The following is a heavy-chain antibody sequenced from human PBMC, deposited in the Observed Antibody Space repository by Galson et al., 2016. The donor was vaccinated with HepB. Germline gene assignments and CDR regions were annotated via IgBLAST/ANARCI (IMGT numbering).Heavy chain of an antibody. D-gene: IGHD5-12*01. Sequence: SLRLSCAASGFTVSNNFMRWVRQAPGKGLEWIGQIFHSGRVNYTPSLASRVTISVDTSNNHFSLRLTSVTAADTALYYCARQYRGGPSDYWGQGTLVIVSS. CDR1: GFTVSNNF. CDR3: ARQYRGGPSDY. J-gene: IGHJ4*02. CDR2: IFHSGRV. V-gene: IGHV4-4*02.